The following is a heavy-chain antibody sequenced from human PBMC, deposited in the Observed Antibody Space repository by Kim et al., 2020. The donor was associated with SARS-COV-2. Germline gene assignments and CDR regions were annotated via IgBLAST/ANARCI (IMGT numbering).Heavy chain of an antibody. V-gene: IGHV1-3*01. CDR1: GYTFTSYA. D-gene: IGHD2-8*01. Sequence: ASVKVSCKASGYTFTSYAMHWVRQAPGQRLEWMGWINAGNGNTKYSQKFQGRVTITRDTSASTAYMELSSLRSEDTAVYYCARGRGTIGWFDPWGQGTLVTVSS. CDR3: ARGRGTIGWFDP. CDR2: INAGNGNT. J-gene: IGHJ5*02.